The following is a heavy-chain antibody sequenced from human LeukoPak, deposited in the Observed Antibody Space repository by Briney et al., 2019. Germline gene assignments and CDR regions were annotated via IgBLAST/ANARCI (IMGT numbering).Heavy chain of an antibody. CDR3: AKEGGSAPGWGEY. Sequence: PGGSLRLSCAASGFTFSSSGMHWVRQAPGKGLEWVAFMWHVGGNTYHADSVKGRFTISRDNSKNSLYLQMNSLRLEDTAVYYCAKEGGSAPGWGEYWGQGTLVTVSS. CDR1: GFTFSSSG. J-gene: IGHJ4*02. D-gene: IGHD3-10*01. CDR2: MWHVGGNT. V-gene: IGHV3-30*02.